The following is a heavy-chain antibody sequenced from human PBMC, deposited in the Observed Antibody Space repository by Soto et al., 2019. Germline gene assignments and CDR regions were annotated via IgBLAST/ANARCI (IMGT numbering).Heavy chain of an antibody. CDR1: GYSFTSYW. Sequence: GESLKISCKGSGYSFTSYWIGWVRQMPGKGLEWMGIIYPGDSDTRYSPSFQGQVTISADKSISTAYLQWSSLKASDTAMYYCASPIWDYYGSGRAPYGMDVWGQGTTVTVSS. CDR2: IYPGDSDT. J-gene: IGHJ6*02. CDR3: ASPIWDYYGSGRAPYGMDV. V-gene: IGHV5-51*01. D-gene: IGHD3-10*01.